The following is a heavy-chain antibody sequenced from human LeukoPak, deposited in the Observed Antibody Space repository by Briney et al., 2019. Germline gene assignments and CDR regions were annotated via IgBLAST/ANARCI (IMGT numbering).Heavy chain of an antibody. CDR2: ISYDGSNK. CDR1: GFIFSSYG. Sequence: GGSLRLSCAASGFIFSSYGMHWVRQAPGKGLEWVAVISYDGSNKYYADSVKGRFTISRDNSKNTLYLQMNSLRAEDTAVYYCAKISVYGDYYDSSAVDYWGQGTLVTVSS. CDR3: AKISVYGDYYDSSAVDY. D-gene: IGHD3-22*01. J-gene: IGHJ4*02. V-gene: IGHV3-30*18.